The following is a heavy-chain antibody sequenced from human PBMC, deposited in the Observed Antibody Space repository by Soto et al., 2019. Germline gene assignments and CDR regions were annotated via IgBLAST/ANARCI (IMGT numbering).Heavy chain of an antibody. CDR2: IYYSGST. J-gene: IGHJ6*02. Sequence: SETLSLTCTVAGGAISSYYWSWIRQPPGKGLEWIGYIYYSGSTNYNPSLKSRVTISVDTSKNQFSLKLSSVTAADTAVYYCARDNSNFYYYGMDVWGQGTTVTVSS. CDR3: ARDNSNFYYYGMDV. CDR1: GGAISSYY. D-gene: IGHD4-4*01. V-gene: IGHV4-59*01.